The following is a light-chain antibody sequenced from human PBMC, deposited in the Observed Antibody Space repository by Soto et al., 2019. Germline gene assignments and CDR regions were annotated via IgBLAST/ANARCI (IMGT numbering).Light chain of an antibody. CDR1: QTIRSW. V-gene: IGKV1-39*01. Sequence: DIQMTQSPSTLSASVGDRVTITCRASQTIRSWLAWFQQTPGNAPKLLIYAASGLQSGVPSRFSGSGSGTDFTLTINSLQREDFATYYCQQTYNTPLTFGGGTKVDIK. J-gene: IGKJ4*01. CDR2: AAS. CDR3: QQTYNTPLT.